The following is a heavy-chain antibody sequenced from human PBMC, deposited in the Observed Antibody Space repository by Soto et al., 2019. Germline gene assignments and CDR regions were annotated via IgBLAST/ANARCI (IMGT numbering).Heavy chain of an antibody. J-gene: IGHJ6*02. CDR1: GYSFTSYW. Sequence: GESLKISCKGSGYSFTSYWISWVRQMPGKGLEWMGRIDPSDPYTNYSPSFQGHVTISADKSISTAYLQWSSLKASDTAMYYCASQYYDFWSGSYYYYGMDVWGQGTTVTVSS. CDR3: ASQYYDFWSGSYYYYGMDV. CDR2: IDPSDPYT. D-gene: IGHD3-3*01. V-gene: IGHV5-10-1*01.